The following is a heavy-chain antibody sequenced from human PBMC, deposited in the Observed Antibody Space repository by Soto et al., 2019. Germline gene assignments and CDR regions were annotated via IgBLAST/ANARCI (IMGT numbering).Heavy chain of an antibody. D-gene: IGHD3-10*01. CDR1: GFTFSSYA. Sequence: DVQLLESGGDLVQPGGSLRLSCAASGFTFSSYAMSWVRQAPGKGLEWVSSVSAGGDMTYYSDSVKGRFTISRDNSNNALLLQMNSLRAEDTALYYCARGDRGGSGSPASYYYSGLDVWGQGTTVNVSS. V-gene: IGHV3-23*01. CDR3: ARGDRGGSGSPASYYYSGLDV. J-gene: IGHJ6*02. CDR2: VSAGGDMT.